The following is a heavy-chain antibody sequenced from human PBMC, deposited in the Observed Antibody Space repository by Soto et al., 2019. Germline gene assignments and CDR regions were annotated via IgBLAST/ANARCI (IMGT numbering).Heavy chain of an antibody. J-gene: IGHJ3*02. Sequence: SVKVSCKASGGTFSSYAISWVRQAPGQGLEWMGGIIPNFGTANYAQKLQGRVTITTDTSTSTAYMELRSLRSDDTAVYYFARDRRFLEWSSRANAFDIWGQGTMVTVSS. V-gene: IGHV1-69*05. CDR1: GGTFSSYA. CDR2: IIPNFGTA. D-gene: IGHD3-3*01. CDR3: ARDRRFLEWSSRANAFDI.